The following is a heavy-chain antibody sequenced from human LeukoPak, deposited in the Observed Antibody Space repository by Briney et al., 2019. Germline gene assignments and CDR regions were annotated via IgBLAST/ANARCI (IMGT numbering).Heavy chain of an antibody. CDR3: ARITMVRGVIFDWYFDL. J-gene: IGHJ2*01. Sequence: GASVKVSCKASGYTFTSYGILWVRQAPGQGLEWMGWISAYNGNTNYAQKLQGRVTMTTDTSTSTAYMELRSLRSDDTAVYYCARITMVRGVIFDWYFDLWGRGTLVTVSS. CDR1: GYTFTSYG. V-gene: IGHV1-18*01. D-gene: IGHD3-10*01. CDR2: ISAYNGNT.